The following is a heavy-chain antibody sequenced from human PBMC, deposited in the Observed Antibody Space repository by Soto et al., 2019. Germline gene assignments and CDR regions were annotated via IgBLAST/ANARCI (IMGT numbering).Heavy chain of an antibody. V-gene: IGHV3-30-3*01. CDR2: ISYDGSIK. CDR1: GVRFNISA. D-gene: IGHD6-19*01. CDR3: ARAEAVAGPYYFDY. J-gene: IGHJ4*02. Sequence: GESLKLSCEASGVRFNISAMHWVRQVPGKGLEWVAVISYDGSIKYYADSVKGRFTISRDNSKNTLYLQMNSLRADDTAVYYCARAEAVAGPYYFDYWGQGTLVTV.